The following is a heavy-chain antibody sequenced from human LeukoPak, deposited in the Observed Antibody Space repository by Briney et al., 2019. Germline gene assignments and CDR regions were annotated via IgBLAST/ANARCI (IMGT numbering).Heavy chain of an antibody. CDR1: GGSIINHY. CDR2: IYSSGSA. J-gene: IGHJ5*02. CDR3: ARDVRYASGWSTPES. D-gene: IGHD6-19*01. Sequence: PSETLSLTCTVSGGSIINHYWSWVRQPAGKGLEWIGHIYSSGSANYSPSLKSRVSMSIDTSNNHFSLNLTSVTAADTALYFCARDVRYASGWSTPESWGQGTLVTVSA. V-gene: IGHV4-4*07.